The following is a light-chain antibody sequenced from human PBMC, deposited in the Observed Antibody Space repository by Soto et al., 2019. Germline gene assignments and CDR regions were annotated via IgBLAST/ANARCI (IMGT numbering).Light chain of an antibody. CDR3: QQYGSTPWT. J-gene: IGKJ1*01. V-gene: IGKV3-11*01. Sequence: EIVLTQSPATLSLSPEERATLSCRASQSVSSYLAWYQQRPGQAPRLLIYDASNRATGIPARFSGSGSGTDFTLTISSLEPEDCAVYYCQQYGSTPWTFCQGAKVDIK. CDR2: DAS. CDR1: QSVSSY.